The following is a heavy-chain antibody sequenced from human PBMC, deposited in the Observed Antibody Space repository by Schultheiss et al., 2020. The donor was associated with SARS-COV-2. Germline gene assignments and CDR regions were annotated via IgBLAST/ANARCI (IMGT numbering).Heavy chain of an antibody. Sequence: SETLSLTCAVYGGSFIGYYWSWIRQPPGKGLEWIGEINHSGSTNYNPSLKSRVTISVDTSKNQFSLKLSSVTAADTAVYYCAREVGDIVVVPAAPNPNWFDPWGQGTLVNVSS. V-gene: IGHV4-34*01. CDR1: GGSFIGYY. J-gene: IGHJ5*02. CDR3: AREVGDIVVVPAAPNPNWFDP. D-gene: IGHD2-2*01. CDR2: INHSGST.